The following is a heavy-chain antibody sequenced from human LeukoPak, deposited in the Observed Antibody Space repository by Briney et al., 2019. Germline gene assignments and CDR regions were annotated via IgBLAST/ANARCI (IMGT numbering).Heavy chain of an antibody. CDR2: IYTSGST. D-gene: IGHD5-24*01. Sequence: SETLSLTCTVSGGSISSYYWSWLRQPAGKGLEGIGRIYTSGSTNYNPSLKSRVTMSVDTSKNQFSLKLSSVTAADTAVYYCARDGRDGHDYWGQGTLVTVSS. V-gene: IGHV4-4*07. CDR3: ARDGRDGHDY. CDR1: GGSISSYY. J-gene: IGHJ4*02.